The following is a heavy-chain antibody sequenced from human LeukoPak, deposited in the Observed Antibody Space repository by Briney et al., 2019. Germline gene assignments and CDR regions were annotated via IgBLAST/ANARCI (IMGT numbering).Heavy chain of an antibody. D-gene: IGHD1-1*01. J-gene: IGHJ5*02. CDR3: ARGSRETGIAYSWFDP. CDR2: IYYSGST. V-gene: IGHV4-59*01. CDR1: GGSISSYY. Sequence: SETLSLTCTVSGGSISSYYWSWIRQPPGKGLEWIGYIYYSGSTNYNPSLKSRVTISVDTSKNQFSLKLSSVTAADTAVYYCARGSRETGIAYSWFDPWGQGTLITVSS.